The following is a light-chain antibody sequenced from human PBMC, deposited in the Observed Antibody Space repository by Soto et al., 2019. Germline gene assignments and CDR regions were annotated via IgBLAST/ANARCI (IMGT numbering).Light chain of an antibody. V-gene: IGLV4-69*01. CDR1: RGHSSYA. Sequence: QLVLTQSPSASASPRASVKLTCTLSRGHSSYAIAWYQQQAEKGPRYLMKLNSDGSYSKGDGIPDRFSGSSSGAERYLTISSLQSEDEADYYCQTWGTGIRIFGGGTKVTVL. CDR2: LNSDGSY. CDR3: QTWGTGIRI. J-gene: IGLJ2*01.